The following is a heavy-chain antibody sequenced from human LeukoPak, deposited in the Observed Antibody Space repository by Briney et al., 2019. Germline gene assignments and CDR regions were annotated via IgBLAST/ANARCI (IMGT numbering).Heavy chain of an antibody. D-gene: IGHD5-18*01. Sequence: SGTLSLTCAVSGGSISSSNWWSWVRQPPGKGLEWIGYIYYSGSTYYNPSLKSRVTISVDTSKNQFSLKLSSVTAADTAVYYCARGGYSYGFDYWGQGTLVTVSS. CDR3: ARGGYSYGFDY. V-gene: IGHV4-4*02. CDR1: GGSISSSNW. J-gene: IGHJ4*02. CDR2: IYYSGST.